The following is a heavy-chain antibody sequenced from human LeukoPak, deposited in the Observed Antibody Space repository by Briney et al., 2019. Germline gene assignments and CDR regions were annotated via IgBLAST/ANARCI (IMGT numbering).Heavy chain of an antibody. D-gene: IGHD2-2*01. CDR2: ISSSGSTI. Sequence: GGSLRLSCAASGFTFSDYYMSWIRQAPGEGLEWVSYISSSGSTIYYADSVKGRFTISRDNAKNSLYLQMNSLRAEDTAVYYCARVRSYQRNCYYMDVWGKGTTVTVSS. V-gene: IGHV3-11*04. CDR1: GFTFSDYY. J-gene: IGHJ6*03. CDR3: ARVRSYQRNCYYMDV.